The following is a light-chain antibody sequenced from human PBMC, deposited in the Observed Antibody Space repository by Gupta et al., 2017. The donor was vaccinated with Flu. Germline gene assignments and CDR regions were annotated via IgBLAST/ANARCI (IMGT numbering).Light chain of an antibody. CDR3: QQDYGYTGT. V-gene: IGKV1-5*03. Sequence: PSTLSASVGDRVTITCRASQSITGWLDWYQQKPGKAPKLLIYKASILGSGVPSRFSGSGSGTEFTLTISSLQPDDVGIYYCQQDYGYTGTFGQGTKIEIK. CDR2: KAS. J-gene: IGKJ1*01. CDR1: QSITGW.